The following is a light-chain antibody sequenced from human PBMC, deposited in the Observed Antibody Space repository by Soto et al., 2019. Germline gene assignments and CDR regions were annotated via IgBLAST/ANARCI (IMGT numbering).Light chain of an antibody. V-gene: IGKV3-20*01. CDR1: QSVSSNY. J-gene: IGKJ5*01. Sequence: DIVLTQSPAILSLSPGERATLSCRSSQSVSSNYLAWYQQKPGQAPSRIIYDAYNRATGIPDRFVGSGSGTDCALTISRLEPEDVALYYCQQYGASPITFGQGTRLEIK. CDR3: QQYGASPIT. CDR2: DAY.